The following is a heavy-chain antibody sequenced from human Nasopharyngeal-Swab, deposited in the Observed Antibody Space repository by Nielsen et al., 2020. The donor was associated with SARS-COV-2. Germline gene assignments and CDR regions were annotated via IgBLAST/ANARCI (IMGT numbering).Heavy chain of an antibody. Sequence: GESLKISCAASGFTFSSHWMHWVRQAPGKGLVWGARTNRDGTVTDYADSVMGRFTISRDNVQNTLYLQMHSLKAEDTGIYYCVRDLAGTYGSWGQGTLVTVSS. V-gene: IGHV3-74*01. J-gene: IGHJ5*02. D-gene: IGHD4-17*01. CDR1: GFTFSSHW. CDR3: VRDLAGTYGS. CDR2: TNRDGTVT.